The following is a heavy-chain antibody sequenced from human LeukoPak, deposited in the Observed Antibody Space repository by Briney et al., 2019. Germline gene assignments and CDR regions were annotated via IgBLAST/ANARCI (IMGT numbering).Heavy chain of an antibody. CDR2: IYSGGST. V-gene: IGHV3-53*01. CDR1: GITFSNYA. Sequence: SGGSLRLSCVASGITFSNYAVSWVRQAPGKGLEWVSVIYSGGSTYYADSVKGRFTISRDNSKNTLYLQMNSLRAEDAAVYYCAREGNYYDSSGYYSFDYWGQGTLVTVSS. J-gene: IGHJ4*02. D-gene: IGHD3-22*01. CDR3: AREGNYYDSSGYYSFDY.